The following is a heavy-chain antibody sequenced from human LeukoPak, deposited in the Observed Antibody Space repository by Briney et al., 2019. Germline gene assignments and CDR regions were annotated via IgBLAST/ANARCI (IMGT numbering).Heavy chain of an antibody. Sequence: GGSLRLSCAASGFIFSGYWMHWVRQAPGKGLVWVSRINTDGSSTSYAGSVKGRFTISRDNAKNTLYLQMNSLRAEDTAVYYCTRELTGADYWGQGTLVTVSS. V-gene: IGHV3-74*01. CDR1: GFIFSGYW. J-gene: IGHJ4*02. D-gene: IGHD7-27*01. CDR3: TRELTGADY. CDR2: INTDGSST.